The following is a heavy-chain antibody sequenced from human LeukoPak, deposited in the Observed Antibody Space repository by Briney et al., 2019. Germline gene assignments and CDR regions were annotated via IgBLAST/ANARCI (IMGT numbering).Heavy chain of an antibody. CDR2: IYYSGST. V-gene: IGHV4-39*07. CDR3: TYKWYSSSWADY. CDR1: GGSISSSSYY. J-gene: IGHJ4*02. D-gene: IGHD6-13*01. Sequence: SETLSLTCTVSGGSISSSSYYWGWIRQPPGKGLEWIGSIYYSGSTYYNPSLKSRVTISVDTSKYQFSLKLSSVTAADTAVYYCTYKWYSSSWADYWGQGTLVTVSS.